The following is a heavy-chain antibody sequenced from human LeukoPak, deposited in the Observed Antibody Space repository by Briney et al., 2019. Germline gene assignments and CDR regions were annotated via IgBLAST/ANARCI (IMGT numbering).Heavy chain of an antibody. Sequence: PGGSLRLSCAASGFTFSSYGMHWVCQAPGKGLECGALIWYEGSCKHYADSVRGRFTIPRDNSKNTLYLQMNSLRAEDTAVYYCARDFELSHWGQGALVTVSS. CDR2: IWYEGSCK. J-gene: IGHJ4*02. V-gene: IGHV3-33*01. D-gene: IGHD3-16*02. CDR1: GFTFSSYG. CDR3: ARDFELSH.